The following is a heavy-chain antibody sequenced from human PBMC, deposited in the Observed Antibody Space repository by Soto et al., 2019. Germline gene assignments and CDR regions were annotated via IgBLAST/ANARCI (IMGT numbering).Heavy chain of an antibody. D-gene: IGHD4-4*01. V-gene: IGHV1-46*04. CDR2: INPLDGSA. J-gene: IGHJ4*02. CDR1: GYDFIRHH. CDR3: ARDYLSSKPSLSYCDY. Sequence: QVQLVQSGAEVTKPGASVRLSCKASGYDFIRHHIHWVRQAPGQGLEWLGFINPLDGSATHAQKLQGRATMTRDKSTSTVYLELSSLRPEDAAVYYCARDYLSSKPSLSYCDYWGRGALVTVSA.